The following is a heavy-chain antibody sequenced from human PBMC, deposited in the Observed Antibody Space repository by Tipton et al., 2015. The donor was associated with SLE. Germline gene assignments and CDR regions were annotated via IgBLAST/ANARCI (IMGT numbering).Heavy chain of an antibody. CDR2: IIPIFGTA. V-gene: IGHV1-69*06. Sequence: QSGAEVKKPGSSVKVSCKASGGTFSSYAISWVRQAPGQGLEWMGGIIPIFGTANYAQKFQGRVTITADKSTSTAYMELSSLRSEDTAVYYCARTIVGATLDAFDIWGQGTMVTVSS. CDR3: ARTIVGATLDAFDI. J-gene: IGHJ3*02. D-gene: IGHD1-26*01. CDR1: GGTFSSYA.